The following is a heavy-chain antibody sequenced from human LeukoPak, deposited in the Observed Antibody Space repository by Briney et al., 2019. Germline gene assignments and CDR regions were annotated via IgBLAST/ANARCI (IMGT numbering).Heavy chain of an antibody. Sequence: ASVKVSCKASGYTFTGYYMHWVRQAPGQGLEWMGWINPNSGGTNYAQKFQGRVTITADESTSTAYMELSSLRSEDTAVYYCARDKGSGSYYRPEYYYYMDVWGKGTTVTISS. CDR1: GYTFTGYY. J-gene: IGHJ6*03. D-gene: IGHD3-10*01. V-gene: IGHV1-2*02. CDR3: ARDKGSGSYYRPEYYYYMDV. CDR2: INPNSGGT.